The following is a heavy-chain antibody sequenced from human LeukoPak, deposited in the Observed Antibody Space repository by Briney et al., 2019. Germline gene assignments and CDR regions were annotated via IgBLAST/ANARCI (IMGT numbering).Heavy chain of an antibody. Sequence: ASVKVSCKASGGTFSSYAISWVRQAPGQGLEWMGGIIPIVGTANYAQKFQGRVTITADESTSTAYMELSSLRSEDTAVYYCASPMPPYCSGGSCYPRNYYYYGMDVWGQGTTVTVSS. CDR2: IIPIVGTA. CDR1: GGTFSSYA. V-gene: IGHV1-69*13. J-gene: IGHJ6*02. D-gene: IGHD2-15*01. CDR3: ASPMPPYCSGGSCYPRNYYYYGMDV.